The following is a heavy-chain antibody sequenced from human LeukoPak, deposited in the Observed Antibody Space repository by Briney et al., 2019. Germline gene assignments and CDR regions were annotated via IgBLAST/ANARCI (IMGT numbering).Heavy chain of an antibody. CDR2: IYYSGST. CDR1: GGSISSSSYY. V-gene: IGHV4-39*01. J-gene: IGHJ4*02. D-gene: IGHD1-26*01. CDR3: ARLKVGTTHPDY. Sequence: SETLSLTCTVSGGSISSSSYYWGWIRQPPGKGLEWIGSIYYSGSTYYNPSLKSRVTISVDTSKNQFSLKLSSVTAADTAVYYCARLKVGTTHPDYWGQGTLVTVSS.